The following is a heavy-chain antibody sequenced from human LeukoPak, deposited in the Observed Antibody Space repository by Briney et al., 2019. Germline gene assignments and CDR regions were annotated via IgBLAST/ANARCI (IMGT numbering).Heavy chain of an antibody. CDR2: ISGSGGST. Sequence: TGGSLRLSCAASGFTFSSYAMSWVRQAPGKGLEWVSGISGSGGSTYYAASVKGRFTISRDNSKNTLYLQMIRLRAEDTAVYSCAKDQGSGWLRDVDWFDPWGQGTLVTVSA. J-gene: IGHJ5*02. V-gene: IGHV3-23*01. D-gene: IGHD6-19*01. CDR1: GFTFSSYA. CDR3: AKDQGSGWLRDVDWFDP.